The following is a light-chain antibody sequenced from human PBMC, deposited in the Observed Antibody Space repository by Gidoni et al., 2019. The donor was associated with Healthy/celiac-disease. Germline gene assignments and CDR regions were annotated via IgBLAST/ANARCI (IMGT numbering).Light chain of an antibody. CDR1: QDISNY. CDR3: QQYDNLLT. J-gene: IGKJ5*01. V-gene: IGKV1-33*01. CDR2: DAS. Sequence: DIQMTKSPSSLSASVGDRVTITCQASQDISNYLNWYQQKPGKAPKLLIYDASNLEKGVPSRFSGSGSGTDFTFTISSLQPEDIATYYCQQYDNLLTFGQGTRLEIK.